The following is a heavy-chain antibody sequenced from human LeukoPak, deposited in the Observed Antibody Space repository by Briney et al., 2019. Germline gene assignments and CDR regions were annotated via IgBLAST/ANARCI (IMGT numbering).Heavy chain of an antibody. CDR3: ARRLGQQPNWFDP. CDR1: GFTFSSYS. V-gene: IGHV3-21*01. CDR2: ISSSSSYI. J-gene: IGHJ5*02. D-gene: IGHD6-13*01. Sequence: GGSLRLSCAASGFTFSSYSMNWVRQAPGKGLEWVSSISSSSSYIYYADSVKGRFTISRDNAKNSLYLQMNSLRAEDTAAYYCARRLGQQPNWFDPWGQGTLVTVSS.